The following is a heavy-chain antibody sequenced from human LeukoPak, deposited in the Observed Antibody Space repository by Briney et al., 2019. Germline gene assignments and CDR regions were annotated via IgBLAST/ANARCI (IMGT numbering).Heavy chain of an antibody. D-gene: IGHD3-3*01. CDR3: ARGLQFLEWLLSPLDN. CDR2: ISSSSSYI. V-gene: IGHV3-21*01. J-gene: IGHJ4*02. CDR1: GFTFSSYS. Sequence: GGSLRLSCAASGFTFSSYSRNWVRQAPGKGLEWVSSISSSSSYIYYADSVKGRFTISRDNAKNSLYLQMNSLRAEDTAVYYCARGLQFLEWLLSPLDNWGQGTLVTVSS.